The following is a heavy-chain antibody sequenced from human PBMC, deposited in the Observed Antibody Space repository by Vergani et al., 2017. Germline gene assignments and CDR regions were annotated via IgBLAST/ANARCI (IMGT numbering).Heavy chain of an antibody. CDR1: GGSFTSFN. CDR2: SNHTGRP. J-gene: IGHJ6*03. CDR3: ARVNTETNGHLYYYYYMDV. D-gene: IGHD4-11*01. V-gene: IGHV4-34*01. Sequence: QVQLQQWGGGLLKPSETLSLTPVVNGGSFTSFNWTWIRRSPGAGLERVGDSNHTGRPDYNPALKIRLTLSVDKSQNQFSLTLNSVTATNTAIYFCARVNTETNGHLYYYYYMDVWGQGTAVTVS.